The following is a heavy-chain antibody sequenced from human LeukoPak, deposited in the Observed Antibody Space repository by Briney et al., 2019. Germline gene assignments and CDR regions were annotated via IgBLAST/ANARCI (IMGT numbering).Heavy chain of an antibody. J-gene: IGHJ4*02. D-gene: IGHD3-16*01. Sequence: GGSLRLSCAASGFTFSSYWMSWVRQAPGKGLEWVANIKQDGSEKYYVDSVKGRFTISRDNAKNSLYLQMNSLRAEDTAVYYCARLEYDYVWGSPFDYWGQGTLVTVSS. CDR1: GFTFSSYW. V-gene: IGHV3-7*01. CDR2: IKQDGSEK. CDR3: ARLEYDYVWGSPFDY.